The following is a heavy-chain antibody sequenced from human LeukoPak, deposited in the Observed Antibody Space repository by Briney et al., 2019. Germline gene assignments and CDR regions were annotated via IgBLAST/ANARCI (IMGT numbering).Heavy chain of an antibody. CDR1: GFTFSSYN. CDR3: ARGLRYMDV. V-gene: IGHV3-53*01. D-gene: IGHD4-17*01. CDR2: IYSGGST. Sequence: GGSLRLSCAASGFTFSSYNMNWVRQAPGKGLEWVSVIYSGGSTYYADSVKGRFTISRDNSKNTLYLQMNSLRAEDTAVYYCARGLRYMDVWGKGTTVTISS. J-gene: IGHJ6*03.